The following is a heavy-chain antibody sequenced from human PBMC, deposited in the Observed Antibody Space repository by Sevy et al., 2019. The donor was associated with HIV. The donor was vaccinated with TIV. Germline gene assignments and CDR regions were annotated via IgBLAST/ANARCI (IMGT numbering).Heavy chain of an antibody. V-gene: IGHV3-9*01. CDR2: INWNSGSL. CDR3: AKTPMTEAAPYFDF. CDR1: GFTFEDYA. J-gene: IGHJ4*02. D-gene: IGHD6-19*01. Sequence: GGSLRLSCAGSGFTFEDYALHWVRQAPGQGLEWVAGINWNSGSLDYADSVKGRLSISRDDAKNSLYLQMDTLRTEDTALYYCAKTPMTEAAPYFDFWGQGTLVTVSS.